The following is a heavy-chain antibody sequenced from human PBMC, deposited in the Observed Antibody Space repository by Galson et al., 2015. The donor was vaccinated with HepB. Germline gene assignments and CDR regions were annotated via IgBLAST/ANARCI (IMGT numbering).Heavy chain of an antibody. D-gene: IGHD1-26*01. CDR1: GFTFSSYA. Sequence: SLRLSCAASGFTFSSYAMSWVRQAPGKGLEWVSAISGSGGSTYYADSVKGRFTISRDNSKNTLYLRMNSLRAEDTAVYYCAKEQGWVWYFDLWGRGTLVTVSS. CDR3: AKEQGWVWYFDL. J-gene: IGHJ2*01. V-gene: IGHV3-23*01. CDR2: ISGSGGST.